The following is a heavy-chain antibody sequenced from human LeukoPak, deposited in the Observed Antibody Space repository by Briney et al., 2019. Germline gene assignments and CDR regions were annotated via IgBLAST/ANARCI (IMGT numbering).Heavy chain of an antibody. CDR1: EFSFISSW. Sequence: PGGSLRLSCVASEFSFISSWMSWVRQAPGKGLEWVANMNQDGTTKNYVDSVKGRFTISRDNAKNSLYLHMNSLRTEDTAVYYCARDRGYSAFDYWGQGTLVTVSS. D-gene: IGHD1-1*01. CDR3: ARDRGYSAFDY. CDR2: MNQDGTTK. V-gene: IGHV3-7*01. J-gene: IGHJ4*02.